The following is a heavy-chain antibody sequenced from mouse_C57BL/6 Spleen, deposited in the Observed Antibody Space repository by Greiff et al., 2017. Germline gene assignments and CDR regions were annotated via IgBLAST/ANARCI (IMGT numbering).Heavy chain of an antibody. J-gene: IGHJ1*03. D-gene: IGHD1-1*01. CDR2: INPNNGGT. V-gene: IGHV1-22*01. CDR3: ARSYYYGSSYDWYFDV. CDR1: GYTFTDYN. Sequence: EVQLQQSGPELVKPGASVKMSCKASGYTFTDYNMHWVKQSHGKSLEWIGYINPNNGGTSYNQKFKGKATLTVNKSYSTAYMELRSLTTEYSAVYYCARSYYYGSSYDWYFDVWGTGTTVTVSS.